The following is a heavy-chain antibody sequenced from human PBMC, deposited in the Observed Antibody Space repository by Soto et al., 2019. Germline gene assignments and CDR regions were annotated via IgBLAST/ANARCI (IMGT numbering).Heavy chain of an antibody. J-gene: IGHJ6*02. CDR2: INHSGST. CDR3: ARGRAGMDV. Sequence: QVQLQQWGAGLLKPSETLSLTCTVYGGSFSGYYWSWIRQPPGKGLEWIGEINHSGSTNYNPSLTSRVTISVATSKNQFSLKLSSVTAADTAVYYCARGRAGMDVWGQGTTVTVSS. V-gene: IGHV4-34*01. CDR1: GGSFSGYY.